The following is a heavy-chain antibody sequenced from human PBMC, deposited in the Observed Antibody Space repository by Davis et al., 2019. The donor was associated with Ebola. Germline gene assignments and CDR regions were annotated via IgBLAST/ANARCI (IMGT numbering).Heavy chain of an antibody. CDR3: AKGWGSSGWYYFDY. D-gene: IGHD6-19*01. V-gene: IGHV3-23*01. CDR2: ISGSGGSP. Sequence: GGFLRLSCAASGFTFSSYAMSWVRQAPGKGLEWVSAISGSGGSPYYADSVKGRFTISRDNSKNTLYLQMNSLRAEDTAVYYGAKGWGSSGWYYFDYWGQGTLVTVSS. J-gene: IGHJ4*02. CDR1: GFTFSSYA.